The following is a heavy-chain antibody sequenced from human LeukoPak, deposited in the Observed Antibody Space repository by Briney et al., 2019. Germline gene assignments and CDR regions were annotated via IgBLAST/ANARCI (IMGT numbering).Heavy chain of an antibody. CDR1: GFTFSSYA. J-gene: IGHJ4*02. D-gene: IGHD6-19*01. V-gene: IGHV3-30*04. CDR3: ARLGHSSGWYYFDY. Sequence: GGSLRLSCAASGFTFSSYAMHWVRQAPGKGLEWVAVISYDGSNKYCADSVKGRFTISRDNSKNTLYLQMNSLRAEDTAVYYCARLGHSSGWYYFDYWGQGTLVTVSS. CDR2: ISYDGSNK.